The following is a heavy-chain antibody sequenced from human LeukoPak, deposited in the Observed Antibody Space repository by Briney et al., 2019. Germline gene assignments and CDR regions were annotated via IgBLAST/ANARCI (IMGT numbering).Heavy chain of an antibody. CDR1: GYTFTSYY. V-gene: IGHV1-46*01. D-gene: IGHD3-22*01. Sequence: ASVKVSCKASGYTFTSYYMHWVRQAPGQGLEWMGIINPSGGSTSYAQKFQGRVTMTRDTSTSTVYMELSSLRSEDTAVYYCARLPYPYDSSGSPPLDYWGQGTLVTVSS. CDR3: ARLPYPYDSSGSPPLDY. J-gene: IGHJ4*02. CDR2: INPSGGST.